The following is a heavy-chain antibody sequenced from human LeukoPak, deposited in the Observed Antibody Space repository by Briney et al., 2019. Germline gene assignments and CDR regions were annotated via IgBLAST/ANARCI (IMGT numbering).Heavy chain of an antibody. Sequence: SETLSLTCTVSGGSINSTRYYWGWILQPPGKGLEWIGSIYYSGDTHYNPSLRSRVTISVDTSKNQFSLRMHSMTAADTSFYYCATGSMTTRYYYYFHMDVWGTGTTVTVSS. J-gene: IGHJ6*03. D-gene: IGHD4-11*01. V-gene: IGHV4-39*01. CDR1: GGSINSTRYY. CDR2: IYYSGDT. CDR3: ATGSMTTRYYYYFHMDV.